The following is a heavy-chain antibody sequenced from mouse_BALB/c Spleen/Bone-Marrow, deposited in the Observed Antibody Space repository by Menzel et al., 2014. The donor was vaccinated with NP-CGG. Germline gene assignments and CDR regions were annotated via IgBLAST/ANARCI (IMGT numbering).Heavy chain of an antibody. V-gene: IGHV4-1*02. Sequence: EVKLMESGGGLVQPGGSLKLSCAASGFDFSRYWMSWVRQAPGKGLEWIGEINPDSSTINYTPSLKDKFIISRDNAKNPLYLQMSKVRSEDAAPYYCARMHYYGYVAYWGQGTLVTVSA. CDR1: GFDFSRYW. D-gene: IGHD1-2*01. CDR3: ARMHYYGYVAY. J-gene: IGHJ3*01. CDR2: INPDSSTI.